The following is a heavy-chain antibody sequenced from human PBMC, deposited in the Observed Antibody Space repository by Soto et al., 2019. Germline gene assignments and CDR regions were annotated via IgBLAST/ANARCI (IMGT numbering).Heavy chain of an antibody. J-gene: IGHJ4*02. D-gene: IGHD2-8*01. V-gene: IGHV3-30-3*01. CDR1: GFTFRIYA. CDR2: ISNDGNNK. Sequence: QVQLVESGGGVVQPGRSLRLSCAVSGFTFRIYALHWVRQAPGKGLEWVAVISNDGNNKFYADSVKGRFTISRDNSKNTLYLQMNRLSAEDTAVYYCARDLILGYCTNGVCHIFEYWGQGTPVTVSS. CDR3: ARDLILGYCTNGVCHIFEY.